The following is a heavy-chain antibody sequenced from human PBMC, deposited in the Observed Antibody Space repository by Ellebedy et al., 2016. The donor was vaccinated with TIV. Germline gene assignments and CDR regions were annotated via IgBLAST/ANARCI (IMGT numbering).Heavy chain of an antibody. CDR3: ARGWNPFYFDY. J-gene: IGHJ4*02. D-gene: IGHD1-1*01. V-gene: IGHV4-59*01. CDR1: GGSISSYY. CDR2: IYYSGST. Sequence: SKTLSLTCTVSGGSISSYYWSWIRQPPGKGLEWIGYIYYSGSTNYNPSLKSRVTISVDTSKNQFSLKLSSVTAADTAVYYCARGWNPFYFDYWGQGTLVTVSS.